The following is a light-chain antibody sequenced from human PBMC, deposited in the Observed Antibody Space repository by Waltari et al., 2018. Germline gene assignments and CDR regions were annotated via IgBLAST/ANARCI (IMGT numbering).Light chain of an antibody. CDR3: HQYYLTPWT. Sequence: DIQMTQSPSMLSASVGDRVTITCRASQTIRGWLAWYQLKPGLAPKLLIYDASNLGGGVPSRFSGSGFGTNFTLTISSLQPEDAAVYFCHQYYLTPWTFGQGTKLEIK. CDR2: DAS. CDR1: QTIRGW. V-gene: IGKV1-5*01. J-gene: IGKJ1*01.